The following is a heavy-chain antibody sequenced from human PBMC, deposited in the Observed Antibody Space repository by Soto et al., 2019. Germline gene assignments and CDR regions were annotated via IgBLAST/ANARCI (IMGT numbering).Heavy chain of an antibody. Sequence: GGSLRLSCAASGFDFSSHGMNWVRQAPGKGLEWVSTISSTGRTSYYTDSVKGRFTVSRDNSKNTVSLQMSSLRVEDTALYYCAKSLDTSTSWGDFDFWGQGAMVT. D-gene: IGHD2-2*01. CDR2: ISSTGRTS. J-gene: IGHJ3*01. V-gene: IGHV3-23*01. CDR1: GFDFSSHG. CDR3: AKSLDTSTSWGDFDF.